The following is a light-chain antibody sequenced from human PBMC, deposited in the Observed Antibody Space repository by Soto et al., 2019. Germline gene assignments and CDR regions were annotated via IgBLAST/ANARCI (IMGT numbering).Light chain of an antibody. V-gene: IGKV3-20*01. CDR3: HQYGSSPQT. CDR2: GAS. Sequence: EIVLTQTPVALSFSPVERGALSCRTGQTVTFSYLAWYQQKPGQAPRLLIFGASTRATGIPDRFRGSGSGTDFTLTITRLEPEDFGVYYCHQYGSSPQTFGQGTKV. CDR1: QTVTFSY. J-gene: IGKJ1*01.